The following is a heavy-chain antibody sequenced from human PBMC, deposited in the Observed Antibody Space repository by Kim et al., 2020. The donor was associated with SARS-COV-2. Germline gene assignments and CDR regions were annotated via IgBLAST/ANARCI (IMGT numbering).Heavy chain of an antibody. CDR2: IYYSGST. V-gene: IGHV4-39*01. CDR1: GGSISSSSYY. CDR3: VSIAAAGAKHYYYYGMDV. Sequence: SETLSLTCTVSGGSISSSSYYWGWIRQPPGKGLEWIGSIYYSGSTYYNPSLKSRVTISVDTSKNQFSLKLSSVTAADTAVYYCVSIAAAGAKHYYYYGMDVWGQGTTVTVSS. J-gene: IGHJ6*02. D-gene: IGHD6-13*01.